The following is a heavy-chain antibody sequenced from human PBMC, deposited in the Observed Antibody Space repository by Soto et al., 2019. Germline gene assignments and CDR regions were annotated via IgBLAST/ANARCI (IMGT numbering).Heavy chain of an antibody. CDR2: ISRDGSST. J-gene: IGHJ4*02. V-gene: IGHV3-74*01. CDR1: GFSFSDYW. CDR3: AREWFHSAGH. Sequence: EVQLVESGGGLVQPGGSLSLSCVASGFSFSDYWMHWVRQVPGEGLVWVVHISRDGSSTIYGDSVKGRFTVSRDNAKNTLFLQMNSLRAEDTGIYYCAREWFHSAGHWGQGTLVTVSS. D-gene: IGHD3-10*01.